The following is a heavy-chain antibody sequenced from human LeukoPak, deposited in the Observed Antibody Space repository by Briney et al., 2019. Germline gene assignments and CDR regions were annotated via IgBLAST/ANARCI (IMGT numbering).Heavy chain of an antibody. D-gene: IGHD3-10*01. CDR1: GYTFTSYD. Sequence: ASVKVSCKAAGYTFTSYDINWVRQATGQGLEWMGWMNPNSGNTGDAQKFQGRVTMTRNTSISTAYMELSSLRSEDTAVYYCARPPRRMVRGVMGGYWGQGTLVTVSS. CDR3: ARPPRRMVRGVMGGY. V-gene: IGHV1-8*01. CDR2: MNPNSGNT. J-gene: IGHJ4*02.